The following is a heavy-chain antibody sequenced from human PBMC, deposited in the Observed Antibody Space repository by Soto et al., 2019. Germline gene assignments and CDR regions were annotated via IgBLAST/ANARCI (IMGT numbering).Heavy chain of an antibody. V-gene: IGHV1-69*01. CDR1: GGTFSSYA. Sequence: QVQLVQSGAEVKKPGSSVKVSCKASGGTFSSYASSWVRQAPGQGLEWMGGIIPIFGTANYAQKFQGRVTITADESTSTAYMELSSLRSEDTAVYYCARGEVRGVIIRHYYYYGMDVWGQGTTVTVSS. CDR2: IIPIFGTA. D-gene: IGHD3-10*01. J-gene: IGHJ6*02. CDR3: ARGEVRGVIIRHYYYYGMDV.